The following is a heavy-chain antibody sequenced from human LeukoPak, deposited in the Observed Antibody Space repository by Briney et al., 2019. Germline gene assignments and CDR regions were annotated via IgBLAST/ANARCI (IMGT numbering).Heavy chain of an antibody. V-gene: IGHV4-59*01. CDR2: IYYSGST. CDR3: ARAGPGDYFDY. CDR1: GFTFSSYG. Sequence: GSLRLSCAASGFTFSSYGMSWVRQPPGKGLEWIGYIYYSGSTNYNPSLKSRVTISVDTSKNQFSLKLSSVTAADTAVYYCARAGPGDYFDYWGQGTLVTVSS. J-gene: IGHJ4*02.